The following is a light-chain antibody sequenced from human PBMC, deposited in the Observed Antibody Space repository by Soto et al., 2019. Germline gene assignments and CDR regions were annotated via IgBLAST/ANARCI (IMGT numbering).Light chain of an antibody. CDR3: SSYTSTSTYV. V-gene: IGLV2-14*01. CDR2: EVS. Sequence: QSALTQPASVSGSPEQSITISCTGTNSDVGGYDFVSWYQQHPGKAPKVIIYEVSHRPSGVSNRFSGSKTGNTASLTISGLQTEDEADYYCSSYTSTSTYVFGSGTKVTVL. CDR1: NSDVGGYDF. J-gene: IGLJ1*01.